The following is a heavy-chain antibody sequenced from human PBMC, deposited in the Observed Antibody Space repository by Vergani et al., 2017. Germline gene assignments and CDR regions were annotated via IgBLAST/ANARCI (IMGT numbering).Heavy chain of an antibody. Sequence: EVQLVESGGGLVKPGGSLRLSCAASGFTFSSYSMNWVRQAPGKGLEWVSSISSSSSYIYYADSCKGRFTISRDNAKNSLDLQMNSLRAEDTAVYYCAREEYSSSSRSCVDVWGQGTTVTVSS. V-gene: IGHV3-21*01. CDR3: AREEYSSSSRSCVDV. J-gene: IGHJ6*02. D-gene: IGHD6-6*01. CDR2: ISSSSSYI. CDR1: GFTFSSYS.